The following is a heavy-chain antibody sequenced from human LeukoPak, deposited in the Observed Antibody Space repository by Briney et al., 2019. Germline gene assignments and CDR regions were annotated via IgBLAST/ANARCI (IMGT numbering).Heavy chain of an antibody. CDR1: GGSISSGGYS. CDR3: ARSPCRHLRGYCSSTSCHRCWFDP. J-gene: IGHJ5*02. V-gene: IGHV4-30-2*01. Sequence: PSQTLSLTCAVSGGSISSGGYSWSWIRQPPGKGLEWIGYIYHSGSTYYNPSLKSRVTISVDTSKNQFSLKLSSVTAADTAVYYCARSPCRHLRGYCSSTSCHRCWFDPWGQGTLVTVSS. D-gene: IGHD2-2*01. CDR2: IYHSGST.